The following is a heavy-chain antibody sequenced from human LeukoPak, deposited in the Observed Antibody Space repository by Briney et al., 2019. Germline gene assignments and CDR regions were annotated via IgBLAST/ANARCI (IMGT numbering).Heavy chain of an antibody. J-gene: IGHJ4*02. V-gene: IGHV4-4*02. CDR2: IYHSGST. D-gene: IGHD3-22*01. Sequence: SGTLSLTCAVSGGSISSSNWWSWVRQPPGKGLEWIGEIYHSGSTNYNPSLKSRVTISVDKSKNQFSLKLSSVTAADTAVYYCARSGTYYYDSSGYSFHYWGQGTLVTVSS. CDR3: ARSGTYYYDSSGYSFHY. CDR1: GGSISSSNW.